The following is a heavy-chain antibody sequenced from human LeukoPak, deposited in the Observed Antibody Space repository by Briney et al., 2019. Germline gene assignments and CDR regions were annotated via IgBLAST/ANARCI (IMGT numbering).Heavy chain of an antibody. CDR2: IFYDGSHK. CDR1: GFTFSSYW. D-gene: IGHD1-26*01. J-gene: IGHJ4*02. Sequence: PGGSLRLSCAASGFTFSSYWMSWVRQAPGKGLEWVAVIFYDGSHKYYADSVKGRFTISRDNSKNTLYLQMNSLRVEDTAVFYCATHRGSYPAGGFNYWGQGTLVTVSS. V-gene: IGHV3-33*08. CDR3: ATHRGSYPAGGFNY.